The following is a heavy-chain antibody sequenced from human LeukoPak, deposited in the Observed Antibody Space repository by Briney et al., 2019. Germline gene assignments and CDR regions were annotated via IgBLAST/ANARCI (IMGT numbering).Heavy chain of an antibody. D-gene: IGHD2-8*01. J-gene: IGHJ4*02. Sequence: GGSLRLSCAASGFTFDDYAMHWVGQAPGKGLEGVSGISWNSGSIDYADSVKGRFTISRDNAKNSLYLQMNSLRAEDTALYYCAKRTNGVSYYFDYWGQGTLVTVSS. CDR3: AKRTNGVSYYFDY. V-gene: IGHV3-9*01. CDR2: ISWNSGSI. CDR1: GFTFDDYA.